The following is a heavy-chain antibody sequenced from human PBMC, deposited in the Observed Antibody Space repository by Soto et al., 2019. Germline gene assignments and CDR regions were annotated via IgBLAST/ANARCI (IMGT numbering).Heavy chain of an antibody. CDR3: AKRHNDILTGAPFDY. Sequence: GGSLRLSCAASGFTFSSYGMHWVRQAPGKGLEWVAVISYDGSNKYYADSVKGRFTISRDNSKNTLYLQMNSLRAEDTAVYYCAKRHNDILTGAPFDYWGQGTRVTVSS. CDR2: ISYDGSNK. J-gene: IGHJ4*02. D-gene: IGHD3-9*01. V-gene: IGHV3-30*18. CDR1: GFTFSSYG.